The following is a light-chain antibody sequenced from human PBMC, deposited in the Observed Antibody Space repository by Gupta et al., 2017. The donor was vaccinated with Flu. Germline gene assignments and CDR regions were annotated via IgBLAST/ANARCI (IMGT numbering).Light chain of an antibody. CDR2: GAS. J-gene: IGKJ1*01. CDR3: QQSYTLPRT. Sequence: DIQMTQSPSSLSASVGDRVTIRCRASETISNYLNWFQQKPRKAPELLIYGASTLQGGVPSRFSGSGSGIDFNLTINSLQPEDYATYYCQQSYTLPRTFGQGTKVEIK. CDR1: ETISNY. V-gene: IGKV1-39*01.